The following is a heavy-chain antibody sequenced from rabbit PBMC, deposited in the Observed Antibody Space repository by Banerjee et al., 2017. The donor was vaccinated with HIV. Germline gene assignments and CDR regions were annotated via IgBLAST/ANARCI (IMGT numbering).Heavy chain of an antibody. J-gene: IGHJ4*01. CDR3: ARDLAGVTGWNFDL. V-gene: IGHV1S40*01. CDR1: GFSFSTSYY. Sequence: QSLEESGGDLVKPGASLTLTCTASGFSFSTSYYYVCWVRQAPGKGLEWIACIYTSSDTTCYASWAKGRFTISKTSSTTVTLQMTSLTAADTATYFCARDLAGVTGWNFDLWGQGTLVTVS. D-gene: IGHD4-1*01. CDR2: IYTSSDTT.